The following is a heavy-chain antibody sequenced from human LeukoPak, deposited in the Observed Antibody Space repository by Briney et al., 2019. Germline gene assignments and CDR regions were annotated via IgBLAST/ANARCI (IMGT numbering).Heavy chain of an antibody. V-gene: IGHV5-51*01. J-gene: IGHJ6*03. Sequence: GASLKISCKCSGYTFAIYWIAWVRQMPGKGLECMGIMYPGDSDTTYSPSFQGQVTISADKSIGTAYLQWSSLKASDAAMYYCARVVGGSPRYYHVDVWGKGTTVTVSS. CDR1: GYTFAIYW. D-gene: IGHD2-15*01. CDR3: ARVVGGSPRYYHVDV. CDR2: MYPGDSDT.